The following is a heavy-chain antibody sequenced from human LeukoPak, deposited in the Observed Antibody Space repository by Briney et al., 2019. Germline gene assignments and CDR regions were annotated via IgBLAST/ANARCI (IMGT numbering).Heavy chain of an antibody. CDR2: IYYSGST. D-gene: IGHD3-10*01. J-gene: IGHJ4*02. CDR3: ARHPTYYYGSALDY. CDR1: GGSISSYY. V-gene: IGHV4-59*08. Sequence: SETLSLTCTVSGGSISSYYRSWIRQPPGKGLEWIGYIYYSGSTNYNPSLKSRVTISVDTSKNQFSLKLSSVTAADTAVYYCARHPTYYYGSALDYWGQGTLVTVSS.